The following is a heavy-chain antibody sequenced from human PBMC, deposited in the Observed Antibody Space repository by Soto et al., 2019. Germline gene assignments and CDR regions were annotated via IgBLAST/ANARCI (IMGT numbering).Heavy chain of an antibody. CDR3: ARDGYSSGWSPFDS. CDR2: ISRSSSYI. Sequence: GGSLRRSCAASGFTFSSYSMNWVRQAPGKGLGWVSSISRSSSYIYYADSMKGRFTISRDNAKNSLYLQMNNLRAEDTAVYYCARDGYSSGWSPFDSWGQGTLVTVSS. CDR1: GFTFSSYS. V-gene: IGHV3-21*01. D-gene: IGHD6-19*01. J-gene: IGHJ4*02.